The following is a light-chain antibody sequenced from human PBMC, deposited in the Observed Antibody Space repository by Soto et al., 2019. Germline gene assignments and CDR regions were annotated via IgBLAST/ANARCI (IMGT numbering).Light chain of an antibody. CDR2: DAS. CDR1: QSVSSY. CDR3: QQRSSWPRT. V-gene: IGKV3-11*01. Sequence: EIVLTQSPATLSLSPGERATLSCRASQSVSSYLAWYQQKPGQAPRLLIYDASNGATGIPARFSGSGSGTDFTLTISSLEPEDFAVYYCQQRSSWPRTFGLGTKVEIK. J-gene: IGKJ1*01.